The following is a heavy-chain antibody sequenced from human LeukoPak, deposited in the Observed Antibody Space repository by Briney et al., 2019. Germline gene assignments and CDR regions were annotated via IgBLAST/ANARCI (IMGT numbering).Heavy chain of an antibody. D-gene: IGHD2-2*01. J-gene: IGHJ4*02. V-gene: IGHV1-2*02. CDR1: GYTFTGYY. Sequence: ASVKVSCKASGYTFTGYYMRWVRQAPGQGLEWVGWINPYSGGTKYAQKFQGRVTMTRDTSINTAYMELSRLRSDDTAVYYCARDSNPWAIVIIPAAPGDYWGQGTLVTVSS. CDR3: ARDSNPWAIVIIPAAPGDY. CDR2: INPYSGGT.